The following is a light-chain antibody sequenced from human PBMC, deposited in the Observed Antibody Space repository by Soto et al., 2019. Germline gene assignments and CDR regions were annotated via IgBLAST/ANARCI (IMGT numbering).Light chain of an antibody. CDR1: RSDVGGYNY. Sequence: QSALTQPASVSGSPGQSITISCTGTRSDVGGYNYVSWYQQHPGKAPKLMIYEVNNRPSGVSDRFSGSKSGNTASLTISGLQAEDEADYYCNSYTSSSTRVFGGGTKLTVL. J-gene: IGLJ2*01. CDR2: EVN. CDR3: NSYTSSSTRV. V-gene: IGLV2-14*01.